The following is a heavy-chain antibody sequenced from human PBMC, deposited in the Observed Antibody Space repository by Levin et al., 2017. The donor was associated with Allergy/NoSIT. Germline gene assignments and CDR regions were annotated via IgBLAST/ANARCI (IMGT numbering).Heavy chain of an antibody. CDR2: ISGSGGST. J-gene: IGHJ6*02. Sequence: GGSLRLSCAASGFTFSSYAMSWVRQAPGKGLEWVSAISGSGGSTYYADSVKGRFTISRDNSKNTLYLQMNSLRAEDTAVYYCAKDRVVVAATPKYYYYYGMDVWGQGTTVTVSS. CDR1: GFTFSSYA. D-gene: IGHD2-15*01. V-gene: IGHV3-23*01. CDR3: AKDRVVVAATPKYYYYYGMDV.